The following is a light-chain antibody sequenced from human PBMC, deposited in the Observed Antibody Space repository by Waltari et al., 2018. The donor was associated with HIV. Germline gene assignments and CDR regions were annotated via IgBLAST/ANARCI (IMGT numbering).Light chain of an antibody. CDR1: TGHASYA. CDR2: LNSDGSH. Sequence: QVVLTQSPSASASLGASVKLTCTLSTGHASYAIAWHQQQPEKVPRLLVNLNSDGSHFKGDGIPDRFSGSSSGAERYLTLSSLQSEDEADYYCQTWGPGFQVFGGGTKLTVL. CDR3: QTWGPGFQV. V-gene: IGLV4-69*01. J-gene: IGLJ3*02.